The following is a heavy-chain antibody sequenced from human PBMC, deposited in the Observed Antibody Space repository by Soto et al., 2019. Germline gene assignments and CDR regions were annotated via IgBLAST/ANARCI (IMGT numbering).Heavy chain of an antibody. D-gene: IGHD3-9*01. V-gene: IGHV4-4*07. CDR1: GGSISSYY. CDR3: AREQYYDIFTGYYNGYYYYGMDV. Sequence: QVQLQESGPGLVKPSETLSLTCTVSGGSISSYYWSWIRQPAGKGLEWIGRIDTSGITNYNPSLKGRITMSVDTSKNQFSLKLRSVTAADTAVYYCAREQYYDIFTGYYNGYYYYGMDVWGQGTTVTVSS. J-gene: IGHJ6*02. CDR2: IDTSGIT.